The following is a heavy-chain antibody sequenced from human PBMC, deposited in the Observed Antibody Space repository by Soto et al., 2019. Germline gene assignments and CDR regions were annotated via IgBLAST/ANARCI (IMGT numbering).Heavy chain of an antibody. J-gene: IGHJ4*02. CDR2: INYNSGSV. CDR3: AKDISLRGWVYLVVEY. Sequence: EVQLVESGGGWVQPGRYLRLSCAASGFTFDVYAMPWVRQAPGKGLEWVSGINYNSGSVGYADSVKGRFTISRDNAKNSLHLQMNSLRAEDTAVYYCAKDISLRGWVYLVVEYWGQGTLVTVSP. D-gene: IGHD6-13*01. CDR1: GFTFDVYA. V-gene: IGHV3-9*01.